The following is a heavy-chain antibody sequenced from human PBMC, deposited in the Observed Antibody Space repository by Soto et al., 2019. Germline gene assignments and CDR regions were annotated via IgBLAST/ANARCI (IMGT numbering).Heavy chain of an antibody. CDR1: GYSFTTYW. Sequence: EVQLVQSGAEVKEPGESLRISCEGSGYSFTTYWISWVRQMPGKGLEWMGRIDPSDSYTNYSPSFRGHVTMSVDKSAATAYLQWSSLEASDTAMYYCARDSVVRGIVRFPSTTYPDYWGQGSLVTVSS. CDR3: ARDSVVRGIVRFPSTTYPDY. J-gene: IGHJ4*02. D-gene: IGHD3-10*01. CDR2: IDPSDSYT. V-gene: IGHV5-10-1*03.